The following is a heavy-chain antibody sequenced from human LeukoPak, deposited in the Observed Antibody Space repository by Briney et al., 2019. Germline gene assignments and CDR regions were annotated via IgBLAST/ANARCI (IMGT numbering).Heavy chain of an antibody. CDR3: ARFNDAFDT. CDR2: IKQDGSAK. Sequence: PGGSLRLSCAASGFTFNRYWMSWVRQAPGKELQWVANIKQDGSAKYYVDSVKGRFTISRDNAKNSLYLQMNSLRAEDTAVYYCARFNDAFDTWGQGTMVTVSS. CDR1: GFTFNRYW. J-gene: IGHJ3*02. V-gene: IGHV3-7*01.